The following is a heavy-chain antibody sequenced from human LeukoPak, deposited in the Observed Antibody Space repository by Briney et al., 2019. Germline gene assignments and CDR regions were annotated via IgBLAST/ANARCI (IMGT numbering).Heavy chain of an antibody. D-gene: IGHD3-3*01. J-gene: IGHJ4*02. CDR3: ASFSRITIFGVVTSAFFDY. CDR1: GFTFSSSG. CDR2: IKQDGSEK. V-gene: IGHV3-7*03. Sequence: GGSLRLSCAASGFTFSSSGMSWVRQAPGKGLEWVANIKQDGSEKYYVDSVKGRFTISRDNAKNSLYLQMNSLRAEDTAVYYCASFSRITIFGVVTSAFFDYWGQGTLVTVSS.